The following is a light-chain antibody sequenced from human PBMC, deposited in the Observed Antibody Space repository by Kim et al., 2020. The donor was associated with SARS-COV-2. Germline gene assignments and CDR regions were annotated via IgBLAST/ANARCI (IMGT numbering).Light chain of an antibody. CDR2: GNS. J-gene: IGLJ2*01. Sequence: VIITSTGSSSNIGAGYDVHWYQQLPGTAPKLLIYGNSNRPSGVPDRFSGSKSGTSASLAITGLQAEDEADYYCQSYDSSLSGSRVFGGGTQLTVL. CDR3: QSYDSSLSGSRV. V-gene: IGLV1-40*01. CDR1: SSNIGAGYD.